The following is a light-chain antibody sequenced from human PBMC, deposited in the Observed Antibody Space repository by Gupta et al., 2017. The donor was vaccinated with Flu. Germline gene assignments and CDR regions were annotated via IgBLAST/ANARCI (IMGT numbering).Light chain of an antibody. CDR2: KDS. J-gene: IGLJ1*01. Sequence: SSELTQPPSVSVSPGPPARITCSGYALPNQFVYWYQQKPGQAPVLVIYKDSERPSGIPERFSGSSAGTIVTLSISGVQAEEEADYYCQSADSSGTYYVFGPGTKVTVL. V-gene: IGLV3-25*02. CDR3: QSADSSGTYYV. CDR1: ALPNQF.